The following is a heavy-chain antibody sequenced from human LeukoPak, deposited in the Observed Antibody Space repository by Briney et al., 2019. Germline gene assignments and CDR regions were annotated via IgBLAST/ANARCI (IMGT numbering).Heavy chain of an antibody. D-gene: IGHD3-22*01. CDR2: IKQDGSEK. V-gene: IGHV3-7*01. CDR3: ARDGDTSGYTD. J-gene: IGHJ4*02. CDR1: EFTFSLYW. Sequence: GGSLRLSCEASEFTFSLYWMSWVRQAPGKGLEWVANIKQDGSEKYYVDSVKGRFTISRDNAKNSLYLQMNSLRADDTAVYYCARDGDTSGYTDWGQGTLVTVSS.